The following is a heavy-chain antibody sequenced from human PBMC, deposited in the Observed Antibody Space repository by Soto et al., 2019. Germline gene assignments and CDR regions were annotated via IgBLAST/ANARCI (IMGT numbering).Heavy chain of an antibody. Sequence: PSETLSLTCAVSGASLSGYYRSWIRQPPGKGLEWIGEISHSGNTKYNPSLKSRVTISVDTSKNQFSLKMTSVTAVDTAVYYCATHCGITRCLSGMDVWGQGTTVTVSS. J-gene: IGHJ6*02. D-gene: IGHD2-2*01. CDR1: GASLSGYY. CDR3: ATHCGITRCLSGMDV. V-gene: IGHV4-34*01. CDR2: ISHSGNT.